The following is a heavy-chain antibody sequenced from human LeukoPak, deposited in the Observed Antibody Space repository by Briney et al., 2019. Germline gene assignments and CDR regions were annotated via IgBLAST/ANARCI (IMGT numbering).Heavy chain of an antibody. V-gene: IGHV1-8*01. CDR1: GYTFTSYD. J-gene: IGHJ6*02. Sequence: GASVKVSCKASGYTFTSYDINWARQATGQGLEWMGWMNPNSGNTGYAQKFQGRVTMTRNTSISTAYMELSSLRSEDTAVYYCARDCSGGPGHYYYYGMDVWGQGTTVTVSS. CDR2: MNPNSGNT. D-gene: IGHD2-15*01. CDR3: ARDCSGGPGHYYYYGMDV.